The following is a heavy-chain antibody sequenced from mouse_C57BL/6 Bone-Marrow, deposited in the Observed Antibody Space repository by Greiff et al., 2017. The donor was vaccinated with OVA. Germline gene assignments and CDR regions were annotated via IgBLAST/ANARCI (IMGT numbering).Heavy chain of an antibody. CDR1: GFTFSDYG. V-gene: IGHV5-15*04. D-gene: IGHD1-1*01. Sequence: DVHLVESGGGLVQPGGSLKLSCAASGFTFSDYGMAWVRQAPRKGPEWVAFISNLAYSIYYADTVTGRFTISRENAKNTLYLEMSSLRSEDTAMYYCARREFTTVVDYWYFDVWGTGTTVTVSS. J-gene: IGHJ1*03. CDR3: ARREFTTVVDYWYFDV. CDR2: ISNLAYSI.